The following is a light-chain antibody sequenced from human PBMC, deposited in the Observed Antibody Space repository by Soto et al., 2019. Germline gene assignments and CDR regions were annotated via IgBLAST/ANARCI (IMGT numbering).Light chain of an antibody. Sequence: QSVLTQPPSASGTPGQRVSISCSGSSSNIGANYVYWYQHLPGTAPKLLIYRNSQRPSGVPDRFSGSKSGTSASLAISGLRSEDEGAYYCASLDDSLSGYVFGTGTKLTVL. CDR3: ASLDDSLSGYV. J-gene: IGLJ1*01. CDR1: SSNIGANY. V-gene: IGLV1-47*01. CDR2: RNS.